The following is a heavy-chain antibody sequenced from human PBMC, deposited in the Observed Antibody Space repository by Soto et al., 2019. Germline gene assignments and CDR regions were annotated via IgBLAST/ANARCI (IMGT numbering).Heavy chain of an antibody. D-gene: IGHD6-13*01. CDR3: ARVRIGSWYPWYFDY. CDR2: IYYSGST. Sequence: PSETLSLTCTVSGGSISSGDYYWSWIRQPPGKGLEWIGYIYYSGSTYYNPSLKSRVTISVDTSKNQFSLKLSSVTAADTAVYYCARVRIGSWYPWYFDYWGQGTLVTVSS. CDR1: GGSISSGDYY. V-gene: IGHV4-30-4*01. J-gene: IGHJ4*02.